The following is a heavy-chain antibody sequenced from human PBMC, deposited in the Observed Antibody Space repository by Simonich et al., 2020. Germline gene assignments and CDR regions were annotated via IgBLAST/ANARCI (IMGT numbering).Heavy chain of an antibody. CDR1: GGSISSYY. Sequence: QVQLQESGPGLVKPSETLSLTCTVSGGSISSYYWSWIRQPTGKGLEWIGYIYYSGRTNYHPSPKSRVTISVDTSKNQFSLKLSSVTAADTALYYCARGGRYCSSTSCYYYYYYMDVWGKGTTVTVSS. J-gene: IGHJ6*03. CDR2: IYYSGRT. D-gene: IGHD2-2*01. V-gene: IGHV4-59*12. CDR3: ARGGRYCSSTSCYYYYYYMDV.